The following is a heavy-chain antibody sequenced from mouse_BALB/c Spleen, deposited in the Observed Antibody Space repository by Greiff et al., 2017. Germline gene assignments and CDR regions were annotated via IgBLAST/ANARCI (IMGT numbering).Heavy chain of an antibody. V-gene: IGHV5-6-2*01. J-gene: IGHJ3*01. CDR3: ARYRYDGAWFAY. D-gene: IGHD2-14*01. Sequence: EVHLVESGGGLVKLGGSLKLSCAASGFTFSSYYISWVRQTPEKRLELVAAINSNGGSTYYPDTVKGRFTISRDNAKNTLYLQMSSLKSEDTALYYCARYRYDGAWFAYWGQGTLVTVSA. CDR1: GFTFSSYY. CDR2: INSNGGST.